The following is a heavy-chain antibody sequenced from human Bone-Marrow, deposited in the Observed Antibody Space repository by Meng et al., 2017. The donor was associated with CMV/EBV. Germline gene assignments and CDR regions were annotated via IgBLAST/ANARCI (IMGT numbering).Heavy chain of an antibody. CDR2: IRSDGTNK. CDR1: GFTFSSYG. CDR3: AKDRYGTSSEGGEY. Sequence: GRSLRLSCAAYGFTFSSYGMHWVRQAPGKGLEWVTFIRSDGTNKYYGDSVKDRFTISRDNSKNTLYLQMTNLRAVDTAVYYCAKDRYGTSSEGGEYWGQGTLVTVSS. J-gene: IGHJ4*02. V-gene: IGHV3-30*02. D-gene: IGHD4-17*01.